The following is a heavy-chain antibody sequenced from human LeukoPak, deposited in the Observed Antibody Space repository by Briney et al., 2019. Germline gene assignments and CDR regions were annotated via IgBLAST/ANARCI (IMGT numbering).Heavy chain of an antibody. D-gene: IGHD3-10*01. Sequence: GGSLRLSCAASGFSFSDRHMDWVRQAPGKGLEWVGRIKSKTDGGTTDYAAPVKGRFTISRDDSKNTLYLQMNSLKTEDTAVYYCTTSITMVRGVITYFDYWGQGTLVTVSS. V-gene: IGHV3-15*01. CDR1: GFSFSDRH. CDR3: TTSITMVRGVITYFDY. CDR2: IKSKTDGGTT. J-gene: IGHJ4*02.